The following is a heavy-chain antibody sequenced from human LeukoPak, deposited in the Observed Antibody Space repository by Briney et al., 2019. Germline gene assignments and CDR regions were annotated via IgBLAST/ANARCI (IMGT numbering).Heavy chain of an antibody. CDR3: ARSGSGSYYYYYYYGMDV. D-gene: IGHD3-10*01. Sequence: GRSLRLSCAASGFTSSSYGMHWVRQAPGKGLEWVAVIWYDGSNKYYADSVKGRFTISRDNSKNTLYLQMNSLRAEDTAVYYCARSGSGSYYYYYYYGMDVWGKGTTVTVSS. J-gene: IGHJ6*04. V-gene: IGHV3-33*01. CDR1: GFTSSSYG. CDR2: IWYDGSNK.